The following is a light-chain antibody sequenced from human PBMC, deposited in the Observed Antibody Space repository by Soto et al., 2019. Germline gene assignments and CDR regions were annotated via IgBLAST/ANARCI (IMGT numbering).Light chain of an antibody. V-gene: IGLV2-14*01. CDR3: NSYTRSTKYV. CDR1: SSDVGAYDY. J-gene: IGLJ1*01. Sequence: QSVLTPPASVSGSPGQSITVSCTGTSSDVGAYDYVSWYQHHPGKAPKLIIYEVTNRPSGVSNRFSGSKSGNTASLTISGLQAEDEADYYCNSYTRSTKYVFGTGTKVTVL. CDR2: EVT.